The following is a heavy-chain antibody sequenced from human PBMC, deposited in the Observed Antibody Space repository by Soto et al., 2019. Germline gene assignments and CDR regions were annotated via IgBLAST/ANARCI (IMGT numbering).Heavy chain of an antibody. CDR3: ARVGYYDSSGYYYLFDY. V-gene: IGHV1-18*01. CDR1: GYTFTSYG. CDR2: ISAYNGNT. D-gene: IGHD3-22*01. Sequence: ASVKVSCKASGYTFTSYGISWVRQAPGQGLEWMGWISAYNGNTNYAQKLRGRVTMTTDTSTSTAYMELRSLRSDDTAVYYCARVGYYDSSGYYYLFDYWGQGTLVTVSS. J-gene: IGHJ4*02.